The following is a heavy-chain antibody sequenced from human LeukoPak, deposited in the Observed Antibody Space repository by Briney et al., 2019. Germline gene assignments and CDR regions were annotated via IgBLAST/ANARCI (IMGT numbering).Heavy chain of an antibody. J-gene: IGHJ6*02. V-gene: IGHV1-69*01. Sequence: SVKVSCKASGGTFSSYAISWVRQAPGQGLEWMGGIIPIFGTANYAQKFQGRVTITADESTSTAYMELSSLRSEDTAVYYCARDQTDCSRTNCYNLHYGMDVWGQGTTVTVSS. CDR3: ARDQTDCSRTNCYNLHYGMDV. D-gene: IGHD2-2*02. CDR2: IIPIFGTA. CDR1: GGTFSSYA.